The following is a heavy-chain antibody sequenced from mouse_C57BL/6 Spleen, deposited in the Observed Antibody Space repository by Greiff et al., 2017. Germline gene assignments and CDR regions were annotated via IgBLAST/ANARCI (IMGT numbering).Heavy chain of an antibody. J-gene: IGHJ4*01. V-gene: IGHV1-81*01. D-gene: IGHD1-1*01. CDR3: ARSGGAVVARNYAMDY. CDR2: IYPRSGNT. CDR1: GYTFTSYG. Sequence: VQLQQSGAELARPGASVKLSCKASGYTFTSYGISWVKQRTGQGLEWIGEIYPRSGNTYYNEKFKGKATLTADKSSSTAYLELRSLTSEDSAVYFCARSGGAVVARNYAMDYWGQGTSVTVSS.